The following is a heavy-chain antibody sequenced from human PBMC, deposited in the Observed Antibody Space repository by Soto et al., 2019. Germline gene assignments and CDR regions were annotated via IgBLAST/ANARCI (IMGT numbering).Heavy chain of an antibody. Sequence: QDQLVQSGGEVKKPGASVKVSCKASGYSFTNYGITWVREAPGQGFEWMGWISAYNGDTNYAQKLQGRVTMTTDASTSTAYLELRSLRSDDTAVYYCARERGVDPPVAGNTHYYYYMDVWGKGTTVTVSS. D-gene: IGHD6-19*01. CDR3: ARERGVDPPVAGNTHYYYYMDV. CDR1: GYSFTNYG. V-gene: IGHV1-18*01. J-gene: IGHJ6*03. CDR2: ISAYNGDT.